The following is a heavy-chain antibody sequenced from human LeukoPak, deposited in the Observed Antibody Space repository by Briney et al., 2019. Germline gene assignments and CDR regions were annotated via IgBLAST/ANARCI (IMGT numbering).Heavy chain of an antibody. CDR1: GYTFTGYY. J-gene: IGHJ4*02. Sequence: ASVKVSCKASGYTFTGYYIHWVRQAPGQGLEWMGWINPGTSGTIYSQKFQGRVTVTRDTSISTAYMELSSLISDDTAVYYCARREVATINYFDFWGQGTLVTVSS. CDR2: INPGTSGT. CDR3: ARREVATINYFDF. D-gene: IGHD5-24*01. V-gene: IGHV1-2*02.